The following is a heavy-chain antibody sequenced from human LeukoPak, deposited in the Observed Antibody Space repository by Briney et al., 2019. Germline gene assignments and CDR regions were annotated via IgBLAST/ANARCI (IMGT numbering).Heavy chain of an antibody. V-gene: IGHV1-69*13. CDR3: ARAPVPAAIVYAFDI. D-gene: IGHD2-2*01. CDR2: IIPIFGTA. Sequence: SVKVSCKASGGTFSSYAISWVRQAPGQGLEWMGGIIPIFGTANYAQKFQGRVTITADESTSTAYMELSSLRSEDTAVYYCARAPVPAAIVYAFDIWGQGTMVTVSS. J-gene: IGHJ3*02. CDR1: GGTFSSYA.